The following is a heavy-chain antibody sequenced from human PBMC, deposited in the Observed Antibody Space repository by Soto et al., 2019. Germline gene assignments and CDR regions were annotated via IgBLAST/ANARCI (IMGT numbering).Heavy chain of an antibody. Sequence: TLSLTCTVPRRSITSGGYYWTWLRQHPGKGLEWIGYINYSGTTYYNPSLKSRLTISVDTSKNQFSLKLSSVTAADTAVYYCARYYGDYQNWFDPWGQGTLVTVSS. V-gene: IGHV4-31*03. J-gene: IGHJ5*02. CDR3: ARYYGDYQNWFDP. CDR2: INYSGTT. CDR1: RRSITSGGYY. D-gene: IGHD4-17*01.